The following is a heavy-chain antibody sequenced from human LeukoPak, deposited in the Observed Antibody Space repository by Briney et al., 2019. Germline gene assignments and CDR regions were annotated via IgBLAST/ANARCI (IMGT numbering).Heavy chain of an antibody. CDR3: ARAIFGVVPYYFDY. V-gene: IGHV4-59*12. J-gene: IGHJ4*02. CDR1: GGSISNKY. D-gene: IGHD3-3*01. Sequence: PSETLSLTCTVSGGSISNKYWSWIRQPPGKGLEWIGYIYYSGSTNYNPSLKSRVTISVDKSKNQFSLKLSSVTAADTAVYYCARAIFGVVPYYFDYWGQGTLVTVSS. CDR2: IYYSGST.